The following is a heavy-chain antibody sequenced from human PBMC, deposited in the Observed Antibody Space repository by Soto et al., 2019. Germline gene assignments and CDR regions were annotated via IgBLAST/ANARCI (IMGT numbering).Heavy chain of an antibody. J-gene: IGHJ6*02. D-gene: IGHD5-12*01. V-gene: IGHV4-30-4*01. Sequence: QVQLQESGPGLVKPSQTLSLTCSVSGGSISSGDYYWSWIRQPPGKGLEWIGYIYYSGSTYYNPSLKSRVTISVDTSKNQFSLKLSSVTAADTAVYYCARDHFRGYSGYENYYYYGMDVWGQGTTVTVSS. CDR1: GGSISSGDYY. CDR2: IYYSGST. CDR3: ARDHFRGYSGYENYYYYGMDV.